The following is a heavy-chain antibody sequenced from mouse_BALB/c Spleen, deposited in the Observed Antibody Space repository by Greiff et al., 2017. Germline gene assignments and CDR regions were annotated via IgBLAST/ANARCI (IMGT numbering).Heavy chain of an antibody. V-gene: IGHV1-12*01. D-gene: IGHD1-1*01. CDR3: AREVYYYGSSYSFAY. J-gene: IGHJ3*01. CDR1: GYTFTSYN. Sequence: QVQLQQPGAELVKPGASVKMSCKASGYTFTSYNMHWVKQTPGQGLEWIGAIYPGNGDTSYNQKFTGKATLTADKSSSTAYMQLSSLTSEDSAVYYGAREVYYYGSSYSFAYWGQGTLVTVSA. CDR2: IYPGNGDT.